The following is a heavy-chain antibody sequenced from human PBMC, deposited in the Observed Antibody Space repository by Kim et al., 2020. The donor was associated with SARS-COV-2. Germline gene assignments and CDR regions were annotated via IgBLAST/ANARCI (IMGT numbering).Heavy chain of an antibody. D-gene: IGHD3-22*01. CDR2: ISSSSSYI. Sequence: GGSLRLSCAASGFTFSSYSMNWVRQAPGKGLEWVSSISSSSSYIYYADSVKGRFTISRDNAKNSLYLQMNSLRAEDTAVYYCARGTYYYDSSGYSYYFDYWGQGTLVTVSS. CDR3: ARGTYYYDSSGYSYYFDY. V-gene: IGHV3-21*01. CDR1: GFTFSSYS. J-gene: IGHJ4*02.